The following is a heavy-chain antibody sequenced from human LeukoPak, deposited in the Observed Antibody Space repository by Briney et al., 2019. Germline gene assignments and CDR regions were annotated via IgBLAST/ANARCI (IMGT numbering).Heavy chain of an antibody. D-gene: IGHD6-25*01. V-gene: IGHV3-23*01. CDR2: ISGSGRDT. CDR3: AKGGYSIAAYYYYYYMDV. Sequence: PGGSLRLSCAASGLNFSSYGMTWVRQAPGKGLEWVSIISGSGRDTYYADSVKGRFTISRDKSKNTLYLQMNSLRAEDTAVYYCAKGGYSIAAYYYYYYMDVWGKGTTVTVSS. CDR1: GLNFSSYG. J-gene: IGHJ6*03.